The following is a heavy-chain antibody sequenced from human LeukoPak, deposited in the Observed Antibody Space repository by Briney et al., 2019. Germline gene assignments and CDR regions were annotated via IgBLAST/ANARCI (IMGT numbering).Heavy chain of an antibody. J-gene: IGHJ4*02. D-gene: IGHD2-2*02. V-gene: IGHV3-7*01. Sequence: GGSLRLSCAGSGFTFSRYWMSWVRQAPGKGLEWVANIKQDGTAKYYVDSVKGRFTMSRYNDKNSLYLQMNSLRVEDTAVYYCARDSTSDTLGYWGQGTLVTVSS. CDR1: GFTFSRYW. CDR2: IKQDGTAK. CDR3: ARDSTSDTLGY.